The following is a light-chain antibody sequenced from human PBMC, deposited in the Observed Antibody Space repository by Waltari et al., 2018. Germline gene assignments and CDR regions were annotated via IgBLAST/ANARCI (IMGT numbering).Light chain of an antibody. CDR3: QQSSNWPPTWT. Sequence: DIVMTQSPDSLAVSLGERATINCKSSQSVLYSSNNRNYLTWFQQKPGQPPKVLIYWASTRESGVPDRFSGSGSGTDFTLTISSLQAEDFAVYYCQQSSNWPPTWTFGQGTKVEIK. J-gene: IGKJ1*01. CDR2: WAS. CDR1: QSVLYSSNNRNY. V-gene: IGKV4-1*01.